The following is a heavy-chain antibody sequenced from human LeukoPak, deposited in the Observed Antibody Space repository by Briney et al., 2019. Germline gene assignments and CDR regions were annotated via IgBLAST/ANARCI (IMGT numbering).Heavy chain of an antibody. Sequence: GGSLRLSCAASRFTFSSYGMNWVRQAPGKGLEWVSYISRGSSAIYYADSVKGRFTISRDNAKNSLYLQMNSLRAEDTAVYYCARVSRYQLLYYMDVWGKGTTVTVSS. V-gene: IGHV3-48*01. CDR2: ISRGSSAI. J-gene: IGHJ6*03. CDR3: ARVSRYQLLYYMDV. CDR1: RFTFSSYG. D-gene: IGHD2-2*01.